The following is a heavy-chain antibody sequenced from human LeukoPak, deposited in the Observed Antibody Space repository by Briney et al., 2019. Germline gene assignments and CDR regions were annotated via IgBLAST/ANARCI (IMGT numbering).Heavy chain of an antibody. J-gene: IGHJ5*02. V-gene: IGHV3-7*01. CDR3: ARRSVVPAAKEKNWFDP. CDR2: IKQDGSEK. D-gene: IGHD2-2*01. Sequence: GGSLRLSCAASGFTFSSYWMSWVRQAPGKGLEWVANIKQDGSEKYYVDSVKGRFTISRDNAKNSLYLQMNSLRAEDTAVYYCARRSVVPAAKEKNWFDPWGQGTLVTVSS. CDR1: GFTFSSYW.